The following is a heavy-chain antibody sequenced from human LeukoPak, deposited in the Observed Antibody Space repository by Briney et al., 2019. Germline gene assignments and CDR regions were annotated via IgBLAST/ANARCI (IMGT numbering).Heavy chain of an antibody. CDR1: GGSFSGYY. J-gene: IGHJ5*02. CDR2: INHSGST. CDR3: TRLTLDTAMAPNWFDP. Sequence: SSETLSLTCAVYGGSFSGYYWSWIRQPPGKGLEWIGEINHSGSTNYNPSLKSRATISVDTSKNQFSLKLSSVTAADTAVYYCTRLTLDTAMAPNWFDPWGQGTLVTVSS. D-gene: IGHD5-18*01. V-gene: IGHV4-34*01.